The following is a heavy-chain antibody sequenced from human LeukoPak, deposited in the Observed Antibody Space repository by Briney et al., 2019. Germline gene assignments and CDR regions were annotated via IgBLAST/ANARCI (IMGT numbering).Heavy chain of an antibody. V-gene: IGHV1-69*01. CDR3: ARGLYCSSSTSCYDYGMDV. D-gene: IGHD2-2*01. Sequence: GASVKVSCKASGGTFSSYAISWVRQAPGQGLEWMGGIIPIFVTANYAQNLQGRVTITADESTSTGYMELSSLRYEDTAVYYCARGLYCSSSTSCYDYGMDVWGQGTTVTVSS. CDR1: GGTFSSYA. CDR2: IIPIFVTA. J-gene: IGHJ6*02.